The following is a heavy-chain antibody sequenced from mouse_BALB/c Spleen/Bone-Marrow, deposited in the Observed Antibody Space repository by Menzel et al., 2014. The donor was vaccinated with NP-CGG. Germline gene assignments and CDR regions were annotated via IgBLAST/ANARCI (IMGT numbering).Heavy chain of an antibody. CDR1: GDSITSSY. D-gene: IGHD1-2*01. J-gene: IGHJ2*01. Sequence: VQLQQSGPSLVKPSQTLSLTCSVTGDSITSSYWNWVRTFPGNKLEYIGYISYSGNAYYNPSLKSRISLTRDTSKNQYYLQLNAVTTEDTATYFGARGDGYRFDYWGQGTTLTVSS. CDR3: ARGDGYRFDY. V-gene: IGHV3-8*02. CDR2: ISYSGNA.